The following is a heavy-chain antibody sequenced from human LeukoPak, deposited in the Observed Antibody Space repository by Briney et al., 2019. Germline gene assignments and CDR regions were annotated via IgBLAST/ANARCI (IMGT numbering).Heavy chain of an antibody. D-gene: IGHD3-22*01. V-gene: IGHV3-74*01. Sequence: PGGSLRLSCVASGFTFSSYWMHWVRQPPGNGLVWVSRIGSDGSTTTYADSVKGRFTISRDNAKNTLYLQMNSLRAEDTAVYYFARERSGSSGYYSAIDSWGQGTLVTVSS. CDR1: GFTFSSYW. CDR3: ARERSGSSGYYSAIDS. J-gene: IGHJ4*02. CDR2: IGSDGSTT.